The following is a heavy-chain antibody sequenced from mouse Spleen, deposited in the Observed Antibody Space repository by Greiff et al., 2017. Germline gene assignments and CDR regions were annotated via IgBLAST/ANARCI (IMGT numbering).Heavy chain of an antibody. V-gene: IGHV1-78*01. Sequence: VMLVESDAELVKPGASVKISCKVSGYTFTDHTIHWMKQRPEQGLEWIGYIYPRDGSTKYNEKFKGKATLTADKSSSTAYMQLSSLTSENSAVYFCARGGRVRQVAWFAYWGQGTLVTVSA. D-gene: IGHD2-14*01. CDR3: ARGGRVRQVAWFAY. CDR1: GYTFTDHT. J-gene: IGHJ3*01. CDR2: IYPRDGST.